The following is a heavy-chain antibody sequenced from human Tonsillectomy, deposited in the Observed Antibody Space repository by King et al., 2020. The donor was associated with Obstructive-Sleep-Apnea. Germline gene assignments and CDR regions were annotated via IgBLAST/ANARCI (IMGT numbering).Heavy chain of an antibody. CDR3: TPLGGMDV. CDR1: GFTFSGSA. CDR2: IRSKANSYAT. Sequence: VQLVESGGGLVQPGGSLKLSCAASGFTFSGSAMHWVRQASGKGLEWVSRIRSKANSYATAYAASVKGRFTISRDDSKNTAYLQMNSLKTEDTAVYYCTPLGGMDVWGQGTTVTVSS. J-gene: IGHJ6*02. V-gene: IGHV3-73*01.